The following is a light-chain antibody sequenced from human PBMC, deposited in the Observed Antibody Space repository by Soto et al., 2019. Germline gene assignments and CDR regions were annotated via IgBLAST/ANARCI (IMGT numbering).Light chain of an antibody. CDR1: QSISSY. CDR2: AAS. J-gene: IGKJ1*01. CDR3: QQSYRT. V-gene: IGKV1-39*01. Sequence: DIQMTQSPSSLSASVGDRVTITCRARQSISSYLNWYQQKPGKAPKLLIYAASSLQSGVPSRFSGSGSGTDFTLTISSLQPEDFATYYCQQSYRTFGQGTKVEIK.